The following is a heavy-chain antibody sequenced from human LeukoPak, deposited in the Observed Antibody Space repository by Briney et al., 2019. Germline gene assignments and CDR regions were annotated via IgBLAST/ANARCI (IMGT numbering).Heavy chain of an antibody. J-gene: IGHJ4*02. Sequence: KPGGSLRLSCAASGFSFTDYYMTWIRQAPGMGLEWVSYISSSGITIYYGDSVKGRFTISRVNTKNSLYLQMTSLRAEDTAIYYCARAVVVIGATPNYWGQGTLVTVSS. CDR3: ARAVVVIGATPNY. D-gene: IGHD2-15*01. CDR1: GFSFTDYY. CDR2: ISSSGITI. V-gene: IGHV3-11*01.